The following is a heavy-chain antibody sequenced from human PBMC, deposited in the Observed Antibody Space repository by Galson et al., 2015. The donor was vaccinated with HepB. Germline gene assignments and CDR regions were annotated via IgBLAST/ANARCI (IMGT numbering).Heavy chain of an antibody. V-gene: IGHV3-74*01. CDR2: INSDGSST. CDR1: GFTFSSYW. J-gene: IGHJ6*02. Sequence: SLRLSCAASGFTFSSYWMHWVRQAPGKGLVWVSRINSDGSSTSYADSVKGRFTISRDNAKNTLYLQMNSLRAEDTAVYYCASSLKYSSGWDYYYYYGMDVWGQGTTVTVSS. CDR3: ASSLKYSSGWDYYYYYGMDV. D-gene: IGHD6-19*01.